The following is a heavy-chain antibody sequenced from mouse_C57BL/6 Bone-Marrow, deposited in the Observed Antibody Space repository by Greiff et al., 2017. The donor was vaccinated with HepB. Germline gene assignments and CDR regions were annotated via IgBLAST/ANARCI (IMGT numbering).Heavy chain of an antibody. CDR2: ISNLAYSI. CDR3: AREGYGPFAY. CDR1: GFTFSDYG. V-gene: IGHV5-15*01. J-gene: IGHJ3*01. D-gene: IGHD2-10*02. Sequence: EVRLVESGGGLVQPGGSLKLSCAASGFTFSDYGMAWVRQAPRKGPEWVAFISNLAYSIYYADTVTGRFTISRENAKNTLYLEMSSLRSEDTAMYYCAREGYGPFAYWGQGTLVTVSA.